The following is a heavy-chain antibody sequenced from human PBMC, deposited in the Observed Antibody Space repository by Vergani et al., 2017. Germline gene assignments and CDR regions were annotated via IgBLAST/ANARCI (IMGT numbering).Heavy chain of an antibody. CDR3: ARQGLSIAARG. V-gene: IGHV4-4*02. CDR2: IYHSGST. J-gene: IGHJ4*02. CDR1: GGSISSSNW. Sequence: QVQLQESGPGLVKPSGTLSLTCAVSGGSISSSNWWSWVRQPPGKGLEWIGEIYHSGSTYYNPSLKSRVTISVGTSKNQFSLKLSSVTAADTAVYYCARQGLSIAARGWGQGTLVTVSS. D-gene: IGHD6-6*01.